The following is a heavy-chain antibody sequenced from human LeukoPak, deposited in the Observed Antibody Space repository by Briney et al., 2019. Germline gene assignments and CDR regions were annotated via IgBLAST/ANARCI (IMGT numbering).Heavy chain of an antibody. CDR3: ATPKGYCSGGSCPAPHHFDY. V-gene: IGHV3-23*01. CDR1: GFTFSSYA. Sequence: PGGSLRLSCAASGFTFSSYAMSWVRQAPGKGLEWVSAISGSGGSTYYADSVKGRFTISRDNSKNTLYLQMNSLRAEDTAVYYCATPKGYCSGGSCPAPHHFDYWGQGTLVTVSS. D-gene: IGHD2-15*01. J-gene: IGHJ4*02. CDR2: ISGSGGST.